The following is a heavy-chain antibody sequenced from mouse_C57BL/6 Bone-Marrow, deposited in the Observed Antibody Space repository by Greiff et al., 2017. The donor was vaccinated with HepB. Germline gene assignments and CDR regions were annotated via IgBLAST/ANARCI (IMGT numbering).Heavy chain of an antibody. CDR3: ARRYYVYAMDY. V-gene: IGHV5-2*03. CDR1: EYEFPSHD. D-gene: IGHD1-1*01. Sequence: DVNVVESGGGLVQPGESLKLSCESNEYEFPSHDMSWVRKTPEKRLELVAAINSDGGSTYYPDTMERRFIISRDNTKKTLYLQMSSLRSEDTALYYCARRYYVYAMDYWGQGTSVTVSS. CDR2: INSDGGST. J-gene: IGHJ4*01.